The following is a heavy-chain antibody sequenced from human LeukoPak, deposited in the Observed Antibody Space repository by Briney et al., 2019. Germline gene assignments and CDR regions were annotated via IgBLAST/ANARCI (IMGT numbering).Heavy chain of an antibody. CDR1: GGSISSSSYY. CDR3: ARTLYYDFWSGLYYYYYMDV. Sequence: SETLSLTCTVSGGSISSSSYYWGWTRQPPGTGLEWIGSIYYSGTTYYNPSLKSRVTISVDTSKNQFSLKLSSVTAADTAVYYCARTLYYDFWSGLYYYYYMDVWGKGTTVTVSS. CDR2: IYYSGTT. D-gene: IGHD3-3*01. V-gene: IGHV4-39*07. J-gene: IGHJ6*03.